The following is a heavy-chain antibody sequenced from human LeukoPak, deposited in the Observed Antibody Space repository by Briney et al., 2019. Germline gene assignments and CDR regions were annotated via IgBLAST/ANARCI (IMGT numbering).Heavy chain of an antibody. CDR3: AKVGARGSYSYLYVMDV. CDR1: GFTFSSYA. Sequence: GGSLRLSCAASGFTFSSYAMSWVRQAPGKGLEWVSSVTGSGGSTYYADSVKGRFTISRDNSKDTVYLQMNSLRAEDTALYYCAKVGARGSYSYLYVMDVWGQGTTVTVSS. CDR2: VTGSGGST. J-gene: IGHJ6*02. V-gene: IGHV3-23*01. D-gene: IGHD1-26*01.